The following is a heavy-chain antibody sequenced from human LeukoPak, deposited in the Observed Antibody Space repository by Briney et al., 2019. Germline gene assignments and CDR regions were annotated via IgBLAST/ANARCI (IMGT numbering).Heavy chain of an antibody. CDR1: GFTFSSYE. J-gene: IGHJ4*02. CDR2: IRQDGSEK. Sequence: GGSLRLSCAASGFTFSSYEMNWVRQAPGKGLEWVANIRQDGSEKYYVDSVKGRFTISRDNAKNSLYLQMNSLRAEDTAVYYCARATYPRYSSGWYALGPFDYWGQGTLVTVSS. V-gene: IGHV3-7*01. D-gene: IGHD6-19*01. CDR3: ARATYPRYSSGWYALGPFDY.